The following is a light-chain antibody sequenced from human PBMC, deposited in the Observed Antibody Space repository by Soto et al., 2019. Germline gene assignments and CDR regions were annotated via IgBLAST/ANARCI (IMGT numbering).Light chain of an antibody. CDR1: SSDVGGYNY. Sequence: QSVLTQPPSASGSPGQSVAISCTGTSSDVGGYNYVSWYQQHPGKAPKLMICEVNKRPSGVPDRFSGSKSGNTASLTASGLQAEDEADYYCSSYAGSSNVFGTGTKVTVL. V-gene: IGLV2-8*01. CDR2: EVN. J-gene: IGLJ1*01. CDR3: SSYAGSSNV.